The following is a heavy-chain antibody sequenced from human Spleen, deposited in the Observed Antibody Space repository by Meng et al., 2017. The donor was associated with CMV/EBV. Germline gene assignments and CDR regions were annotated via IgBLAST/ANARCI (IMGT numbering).Heavy chain of an antibody. CDR3: ARKQTPSITGTTCGFDI. J-gene: IGHJ3*02. CDR2: ISSSGSTI. CDR1: GFTFSDYY. Sequence: GGSLRLSCAASGFTFSDYYMSWIRQAPGKGLEWVSYISSSGSTIYYADSVKGRFTISRDNAKNSLYLQMNSLRAEDTAVYYCARKQTPSITGTTCGFDIWGQGTMVTVSS. D-gene: IGHD1-7*01. V-gene: IGHV3-11*04.